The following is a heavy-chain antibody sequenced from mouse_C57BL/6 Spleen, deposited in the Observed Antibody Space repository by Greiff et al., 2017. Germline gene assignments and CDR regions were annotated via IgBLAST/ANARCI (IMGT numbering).Heavy chain of an antibody. CDR1: GFTFSSYA. Sequence: EVKVVESGEGLVKPGGSLKLSCAASGFTFSSYAMSWVRQTPEKRLEWVAYISSGGDYIYYADTVKGRFTISRDNARNTLYLQMSSLKSEDTAMYYCTRNYDGSSPYYFGDWGQGTTLTVSS. J-gene: IGHJ2*01. D-gene: IGHD1-1*01. CDR2: ISSGGDYI. CDR3: TRNYDGSSPYYFGD. V-gene: IGHV5-9-1*02.